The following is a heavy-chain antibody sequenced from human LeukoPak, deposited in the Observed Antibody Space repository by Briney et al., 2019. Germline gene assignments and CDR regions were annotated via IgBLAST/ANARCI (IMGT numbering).Heavy chain of an antibody. CDR2: IRYDGNNK. J-gene: IGHJ4*02. Sequence: PGGSLRLSCAASGFTFITCGMHWVRQAPGKGLEWVAFIRYDGNNKYYADSVKGRFTISRDNAKNSLYLQMNSLRAEDTAVYYCAKAVAGWYYFDYWGQGTLVTVSS. CDR3: AKAVAGWYYFDY. V-gene: IGHV3-30*02. D-gene: IGHD6-19*01. CDR1: GFTFITCG.